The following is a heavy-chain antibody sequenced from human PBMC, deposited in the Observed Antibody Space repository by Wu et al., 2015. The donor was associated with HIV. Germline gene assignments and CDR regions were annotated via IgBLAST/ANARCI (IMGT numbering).Heavy chain of an antibody. V-gene: IGHV1-8*01. Sequence: QVQLVQSGAEVKKPGASVKISCKVSGYTFTSYDINWVRQATGQGLEWMGWMNPNSGNTGYAQKFQGRVTMTRNTSISTAYMELSSLRSEDTAVYYCARGFYYDSSYAFDIWGQGTMVTVSS. CDR2: MNPNSGNT. CDR3: ARGFYYDSSYAFDI. J-gene: IGHJ3*02. CDR1: GYTFTSYD. D-gene: IGHD3-22*01.